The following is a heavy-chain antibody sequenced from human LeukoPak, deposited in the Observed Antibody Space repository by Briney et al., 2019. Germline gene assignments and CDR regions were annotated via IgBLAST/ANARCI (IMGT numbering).Heavy chain of an antibody. CDR2: INPNSGGT. CDR3: ARAPSLWFVDY. J-gene: IGHJ4*02. Sequence: ASVKVSCKASGYTFTSYGISWVRQAPGQGLEWMGWINPNSGGTNYAQKLQGRVTMTTDTSTSTAYMELRSLRSDDTAVYYCARAPSLWFVDYWGQGTLVTVSS. CDR1: GYTFTSYG. V-gene: IGHV1-18*01. D-gene: IGHD3-10*01.